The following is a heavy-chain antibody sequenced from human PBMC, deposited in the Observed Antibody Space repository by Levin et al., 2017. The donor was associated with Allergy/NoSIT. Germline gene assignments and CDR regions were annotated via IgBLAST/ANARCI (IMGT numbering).Heavy chain of an antibody. CDR1: GGSISSGSYY. D-gene: IGHD3-10*01. CDR3: ARRTANYGFNY. Sequence: SETLSLTCTVSGGSISSGSYYWSWIRQPAGKGLEWIGRIYTSGSTNYNPSLKSRVTISVDTSKNQFSLKLSSVTAADTAVYYCARRTANYGFNYWGQGTLVTVSS. J-gene: IGHJ4*02. V-gene: IGHV4-61*02. CDR2: IYTSGST.